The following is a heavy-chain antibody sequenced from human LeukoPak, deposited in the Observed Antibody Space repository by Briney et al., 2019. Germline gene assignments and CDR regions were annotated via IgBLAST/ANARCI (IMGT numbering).Heavy chain of an antibody. J-gene: IGHJ5*02. CDR1: GGSISGFS. CDR2: FYYSGTT. CDR3: AREDNWNWFDP. V-gene: IGHV4-59*01. Sequence: SETLSLTCTVSGGSISGFSWSWIRQPPGKGLEWVGYFYYSGTTNYNPSLKSRVTISVDTSKNQFSLKLSSVTAADTAVYYCAREDNWNWFDPWGQGTLVTVSS. D-gene: IGHD1-20*01.